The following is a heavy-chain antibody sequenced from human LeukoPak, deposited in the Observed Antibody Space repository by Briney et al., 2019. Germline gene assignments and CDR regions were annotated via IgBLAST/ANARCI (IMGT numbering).Heavy chain of an antibody. V-gene: IGHV3-23*01. CDR2: ISGSGGST. Sequence: QPGGSLRLSCAASGFTFSSYAMYWVRQAPGKGLEWVSSISGSGGSTNYAGSVKGRFTISRDNSKNTLYLQINSLRAEDTAIYYCAKDCVKYSSSPIDYWGQGTLVTVSS. CDR3: AKDCVKYSSSPIDY. CDR1: GFTFSSYA. J-gene: IGHJ4*02. D-gene: IGHD3-22*01.